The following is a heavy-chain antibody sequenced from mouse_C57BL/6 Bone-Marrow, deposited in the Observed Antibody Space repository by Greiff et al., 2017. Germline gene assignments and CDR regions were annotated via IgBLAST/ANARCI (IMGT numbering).Heavy chain of an antibody. J-gene: IGHJ2*01. Sequence: VQLQQPGAELVMPGASVKLSCKASGYTFTSYWMHWVKQRPGQGLEWIGQIDPSDSYTNYNQKFKGKSTLTVDKSSSTAYMQLSSLTSEDSAVYYCAREQMGGLGYFDYWGQGTTLTVSS. CDR1: GYTFTSYW. D-gene: IGHD2-3*01. CDR3: AREQMGGLGYFDY. CDR2: IDPSDSYT. V-gene: IGHV1-69*01.